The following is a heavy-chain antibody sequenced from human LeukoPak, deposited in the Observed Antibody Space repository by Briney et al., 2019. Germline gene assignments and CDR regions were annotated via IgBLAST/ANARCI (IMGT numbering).Heavy chain of an antibody. CDR2: IYYSGST. D-gene: IGHD6-19*01. J-gene: IGHJ3*02. CDR3: ARLWPVAGYDAFDI. CDR1: GGSISSYY. Sequence: SETLSLTCTVSGGSISSYYWSWIRQPPGKGLEWIGYIYYSGSTNYNPSLKSRVTMSVDTSKNQFSLKLTSVTAADTAVYYCARLWPVAGYDAFDIWGHGTMVTVSS. V-gene: IGHV4-59*08.